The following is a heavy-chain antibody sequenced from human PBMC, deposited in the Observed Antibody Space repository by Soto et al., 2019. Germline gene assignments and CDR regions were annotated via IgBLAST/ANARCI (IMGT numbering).Heavy chain of an antibody. D-gene: IGHD6-19*01. V-gene: IGHV3-30*18. J-gene: IGHJ6*02. CDR1: GFTFSSYG. CDR2: ISYDGSNK. Sequence: GGSLRLSCAASGFTFSSYGMHWVRQAPGKGLEWVAVISYDGSNKYYADSVKGRFTISRDNSKNTLYLQMNSLRAEDTAVYYCAKDLRVAVAGSRKYYYGMDVWGQGTTVTVSS. CDR3: AKDLRVAVAGSRKYYYGMDV.